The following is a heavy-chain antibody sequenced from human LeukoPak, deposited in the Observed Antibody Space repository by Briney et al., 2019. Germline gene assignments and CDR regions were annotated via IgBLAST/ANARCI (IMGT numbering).Heavy chain of an antibody. Sequence: NPGGSLRLSCAASGFTFSSYSMNWVRQAPGKGLEWVSSISSSSSYIYYADSVKGRFTISRDNAKNSLYLQMNSLRAEDTAVYYCARGGGGYADYGMDVWGQGTTVTVSS. CDR2: ISSSSSYI. D-gene: IGHD3-16*01. CDR1: GFTFSSYS. CDR3: ARGGGGYADYGMDV. V-gene: IGHV3-21*01. J-gene: IGHJ6*02.